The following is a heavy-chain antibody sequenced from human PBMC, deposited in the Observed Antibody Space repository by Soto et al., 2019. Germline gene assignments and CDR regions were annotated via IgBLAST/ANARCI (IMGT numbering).Heavy chain of an antibody. Sequence: LRLSCAASGFTFSSYSMNWVRQAPGKGLEWVSYISSSSSTIYYADSVKGRFTISRDNAKNSLYLQMNSLRDEDTAVYYCARDPGYCSGGSCYVEAFDIWGQGTMVTVS. J-gene: IGHJ3*02. CDR2: ISSSSSTI. V-gene: IGHV3-48*02. D-gene: IGHD2-15*01. CDR1: GFTFSSYS. CDR3: ARDPGYCSGGSCYVEAFDI.